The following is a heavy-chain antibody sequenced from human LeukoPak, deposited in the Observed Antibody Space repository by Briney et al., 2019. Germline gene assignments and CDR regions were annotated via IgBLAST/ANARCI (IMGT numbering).Heavy chain of an antibody. CDR2: MNPNSGNT. J-gene: IGHJ6*03. D-gene: IGHD2-2*01. Sequence: ASVKVSCKASGYTFTSYDINWVRQATGQGLEWMGWMNPNSGNTGYAQKFQGRVTITRNTSISTAYMELSSLRSEDTAVYYCARERKTSCRSTSCYVYFYYYMDVWGKGTTVTISS. V-gene: IGHV1-8*03. CDR1: GYTFTSYD. CDR3: ARERKTSCRSTSCYVYFYYYMDV.